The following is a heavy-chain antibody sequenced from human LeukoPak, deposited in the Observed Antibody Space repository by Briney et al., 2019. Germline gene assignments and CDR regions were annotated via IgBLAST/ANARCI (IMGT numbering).Heavy chain of an antibody. Sequence: GGSLRLSCAASGFTFSSYWMSWVRQAPGKGLEWVANIKQDGREKYYVDCVQGRLTIPRDNAKNTLDLQMNSLRAEDTAVYYCATMIVVGINGLDYWGQGTLVTVSS. CDR2: IKQDGREK. V-gene: IGHV3-7*01. D-gene: IGHD3-22*01. CDR1: GFTFSSYW. CDR3: ATMIVVGINGLDY. J-gene: IGHJ4*02.